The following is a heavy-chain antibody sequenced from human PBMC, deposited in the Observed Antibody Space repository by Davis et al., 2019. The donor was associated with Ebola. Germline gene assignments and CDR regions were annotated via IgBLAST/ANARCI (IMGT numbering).Heavy chain of an antibody. CDR3: ARTPSDSSGWYGILFDY. D-gene: IGHD6-19*01. V-gene: IGHV4-59*01. J-gene: IGHJ4*02. CDR2: IYYSGST. CDR1: GGSISSYY. Sequence: PSETLSLTCTVSGGSISSYYWSWIRQPPGKGLEWIGYIYYSGSTNYNPSLKSRVTISVDTSKNQFSLKLSSVTAADTAVYYCARTPSDSSGWYGILFDYWGQGTLVTVSS.